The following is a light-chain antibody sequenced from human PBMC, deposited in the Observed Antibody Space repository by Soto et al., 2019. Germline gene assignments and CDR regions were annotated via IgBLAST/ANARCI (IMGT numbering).Light chain of an antibody. J-gene: IGLJ1*01. CDR3: SSFTSGSTHV. Sequence: QSALTQPASVSGSPGQSITISCTGTNSDVGGYNYVSWYQQHPGKAPKLMIYDVSNRPSGVSYRFSGSKSGNTASLTISGLQAEDEAEYYCSSFTSGSTHVFGSGTKLTVL. CDR2: DVS. V-gene: IGLV2-14*03. CDR1: NSDVGGYNY.